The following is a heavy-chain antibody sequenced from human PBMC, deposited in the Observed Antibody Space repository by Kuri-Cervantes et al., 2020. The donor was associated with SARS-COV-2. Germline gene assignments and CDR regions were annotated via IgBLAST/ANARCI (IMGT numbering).Heavy chain of an antibody. D-gene: IGHD2-15*01. CDR3: ARGPVVVVAATNWFDP. V-gene: IGHV4-61*08. CDR2: IYYSGST. Sequence: SETLSLTCTVSGGSISSGGYYWSWIRQHPGKGLEWIGYIYYSGSTNYNPSLKSRVTISVDTSKNQFSLRLSSVTAADTAVYYCARGPVVVVAATNWFDPWGQGTLVTVSS. CDR1: GGSISSGGYY. J-gene: IGHJ5*02.